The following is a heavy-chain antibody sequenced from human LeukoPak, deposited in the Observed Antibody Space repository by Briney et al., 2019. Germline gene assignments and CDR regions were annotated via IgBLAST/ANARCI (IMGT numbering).Heavy chain of an antibody. V-gene: IGHV3-20*04. CDR1: GFTFDDYD. Sequence: PGGSLRLSCATSGFTFDDYDMSWVRQAPGKGLEWFSTINWNGGSTAYADSVKGRFTISRDHAKNSLDLQMNSLRAEDTAFYFCARDQDDSALVTSYFDYWGQGTLVTVSS. CDR2: INWNGGST. J-gene: IGHJ4*02. D-gene: IGHD5-18*01. CDR3: ARDQDDSALVTSYFDY.